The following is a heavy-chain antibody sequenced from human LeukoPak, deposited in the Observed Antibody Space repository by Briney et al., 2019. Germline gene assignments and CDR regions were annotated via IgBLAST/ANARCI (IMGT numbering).Heavy chain of an antibody. CDR2: INPSGGST. V-gene: IGHV1-46*01. Sequence: ASVKVSCKASGSTFTSYYMHWVRQAPGQGLEWMGIINPSGGSTSYAQKFQGRVTMTRDMSTSTVYMELSSLRSEDTAVYYCAREGDCSGGSCYFDYWGQGTLVTVSS. D-gene: IGHD2-15*01. CDR1: GSTFTSYY. J-gene: IGHJ4*02. CDR3: AREGDCSGGSCYFDY.